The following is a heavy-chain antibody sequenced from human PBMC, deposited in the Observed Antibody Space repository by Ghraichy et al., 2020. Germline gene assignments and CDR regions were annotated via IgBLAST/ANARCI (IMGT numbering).Heavy chain of an antibody. CDR1: GGSISSSSYY. J-gene: IGHJ6*03. Sequence: SETLSLTCTVSGGSISSSSYYWGWIRQPPGKGLEWIWSIYYSGSTYYNPSLKSRVTISVDTSKNQFSLKLSSVTAADTAVYYCATTYSSSQYYYYMDVWGKGTTVTVSS. V-gene: IGHV4-39*01. D-gene: IGHD6-13*01. CDR2: IYYSGST. CDR3: ATTYSSSQYYYYMDV.